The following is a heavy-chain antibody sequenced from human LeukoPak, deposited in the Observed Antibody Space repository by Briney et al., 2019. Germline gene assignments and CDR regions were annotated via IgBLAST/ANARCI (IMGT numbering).Heavy chain of an antibody. D-gene: IGHD2-15*01. V-gene: IGHV3-48*04. CDR2: ISSSSSTI. CDR3: ARVSAYCSGGSCYSVRGYFDY. J-gene: IGHJ4*02. Sequence: GGSLKLSCAASGFTFSSYSMNWVRQAPGKGLEWVSYISSSSSTIYYADSVKGRFTISRDNAKNSLYLQMNSLRAEDTAVYYCARVSAYCSGGSCYSVRGYFDYWGQGTLVTVSS. CDR1: GFTFSSYS.